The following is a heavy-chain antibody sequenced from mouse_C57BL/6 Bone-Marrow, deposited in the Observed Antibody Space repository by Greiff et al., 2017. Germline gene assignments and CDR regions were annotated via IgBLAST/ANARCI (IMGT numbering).Heavy chain of an antibody. CDR1: GYTFTDYE. D-gene: IGHD1-1*01. CDR3: TREDYGSSYGDFFDY. V-gene: IGHV1-23*01. CDR2: IDPETCGT. Sequence: QVQLKASGAELVRPGASVKLSCKASGYTFTDYEMHCVKQTPVHGLEWIGAIDPETCGTAYNQKFKGKDPLTADKASSTAYMGLRSLRSEASAVYYCTREDYGSSYGDFFDYWGQGTTLTVSA. J-gene: IGHJ2*01.